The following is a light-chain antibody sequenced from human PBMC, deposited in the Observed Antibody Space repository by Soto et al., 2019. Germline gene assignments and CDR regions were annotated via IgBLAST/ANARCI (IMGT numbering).Light chain of an antibody. CDR2: SAS. Sequence: EIVLTQSPGTLSLSPGERATLSCRASQSVTSSFLAWYQQKPGQAPRLLIYSASHRATGVPDRFSGSESGTEFTLTISRLEPEDFAVYYCQRYGGFGQGTKVDIK. CDR3: QRYGG. V-gene: IGKV3-20*01. CDR1: QSVTSSF. J-gene: IGKJ1*01.